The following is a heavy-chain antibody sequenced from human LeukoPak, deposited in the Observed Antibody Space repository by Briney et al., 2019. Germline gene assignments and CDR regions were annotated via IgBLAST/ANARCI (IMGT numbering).Heavy chain of an antibody. J-gene: IGHJ4*02. CDR1: GGSFSGYY. D-gene: IGHD3-9*01. V-gene: IGHV4-34*01. Sequence: PSETLSLTCAVYGGSFSGYYWSWIRQPPGKGLEWIGEINHSGSTNYNPSLKSRVTISVDTSKNQFSLKLSSVTAADTAVYYCARGDILTGYYSTSFDYWGQGTLVTVSS. CDR2: INHSGST. CDR3: ARGDILTGYYSTSFDY.